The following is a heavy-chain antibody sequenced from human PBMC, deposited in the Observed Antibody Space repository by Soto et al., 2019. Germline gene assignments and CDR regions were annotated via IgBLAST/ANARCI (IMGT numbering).Heavy chain of an antibody. Sequence: SETLSLTCTVSGGSISSSSYYWGWIRQPPGKGLEWIGSIYYSGSTYYNPSLKSRVTISVDTSKNQFSLKLSSVTAADTAVYYCACEVVVPNYYYGMDVWGQGTTVT. CDR1: GGSISSSSYY. V-gene: IGHV4-39*01. CDR2: IYYSGST. CDR3: ACEVVVPNYYYGMDV. D-gene: IGHD3-22*01. J-gene: IGHJ6*02.